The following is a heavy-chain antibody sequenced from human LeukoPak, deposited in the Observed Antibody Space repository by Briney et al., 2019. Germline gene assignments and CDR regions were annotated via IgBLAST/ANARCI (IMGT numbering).Heavy chain of an antibody. CDR3: AKGISAMVPYYMDV. CDR1: GFTFDDYA. Sequence: GGSLRLSCAASGFTFDDYAMHWVRQAPGKGLEWVSLISWDGGSTYYADSVKGRFTISRDNSKNSLYLRMNSLRAEDTALYYCAKGISAMVPYYMDVWGKGTTVTVSS. J-gene: IGHJ6*03. V-gene: IGHV3-43D*03. CDR2: ISWDGGST. D-gene: IGHD5-18*01.